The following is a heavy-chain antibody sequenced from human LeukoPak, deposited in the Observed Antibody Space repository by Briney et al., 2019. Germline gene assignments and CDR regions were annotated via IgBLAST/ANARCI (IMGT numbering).Heavy chain of an antibody. CDR3: AGRRDGYNRKYYFDY. J-gene: IGHJ4*02. Sequence: PGGSLRLSCAASGFTFSSYAMSWVRQAPGKGLEWVSAISGSGGSTYYADSVKGRFTISRDNSKNTLYLQMNSLRAEDTAVYYCAGRRDGYNRKYYFDYWGQGTLVTVSS. CDR1: GFTFSSYA. D-gene: IGHD5-12*01. CDR2: ISGSGGST. V-gene: IGHV3-23*01.